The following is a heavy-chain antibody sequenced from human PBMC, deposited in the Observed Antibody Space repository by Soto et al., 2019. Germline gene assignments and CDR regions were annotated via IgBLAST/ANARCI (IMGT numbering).Heavy chain of an antibody. CDR2: IWYDGSNK. CDR1: GFTFSSYG. V-gene: IGHV3-33*01. CDR3: ARDLSERGYSYGNIYYYYGMDV. Sequence: GGSLRLSCAASGFTFSSYGMHWVRQAPGKGLEWVAVIWYDGSNKYYADSVKGRFTISRDNSKNTLYLQMNSLRAEDTAVYYCARDLSERGYSYGNIYYYYGMDVWGQGTTVTVSS. D-gene: IGHD5-18*01. J-gene: IGHJ6*02.